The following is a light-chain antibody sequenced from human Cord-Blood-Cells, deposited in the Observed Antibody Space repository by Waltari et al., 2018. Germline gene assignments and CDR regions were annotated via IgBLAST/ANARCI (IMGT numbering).Light chain of an antibody. CDR1: ISDVGGYNY. Sequence: QSALTQPASVSGSPGQSITISCTGTISDVGGYNYVSLYQQHPGKAPNLMIYDVSKRPSGVSTRFSGSKSGDTASLTISGLQAEYEADYYCSSYPSSTLRVFGGGTKLTVL. CDR3: SSYPSSTLRV. J-gene: IGLJ3*02. CDR2: DVS. V-gene: IGLV2-14*01.